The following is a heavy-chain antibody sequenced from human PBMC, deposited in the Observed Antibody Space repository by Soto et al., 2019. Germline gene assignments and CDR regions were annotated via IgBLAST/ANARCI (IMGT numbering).Heavy chain of an antibody. J-gene: IGHJ4*02. V-gene: IGHV4-59*08. CDR2: IYYSGST. CDR3: ARHDYGSGSTYFDY. D-gene: IGHD3-16*01. Sequence: ETLSLTCTVSGGSISSYYWSWIRQPPGKGLEWIGYIYYSGSTNYNPSLKSRVTISVDTSKNQFSLKLNSMTAADTAVYYCARHDYGSGSTYFDYWGQGTLVTVSS. CDR1: GGSISSYY.